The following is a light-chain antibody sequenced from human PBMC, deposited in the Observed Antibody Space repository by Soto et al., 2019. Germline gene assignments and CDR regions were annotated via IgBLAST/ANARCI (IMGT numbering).Light chain of an antibody. CDR1: QSISSY. CDR3: QQSYSTRFAVT. V-gene: IGKV1-39*01. CDR2: AAS. J-gene: IGKJ3*01. Sequence: DIQMTQSPSSLSASVGDRVTITCRASQSISSYLNWYQQKPGKAPKLLIYAASSLQSGVPSRFSGSGSGTDFTLTISSLQPEDFATYYCQQSYSTRFAVTFGPGTKVDIK.